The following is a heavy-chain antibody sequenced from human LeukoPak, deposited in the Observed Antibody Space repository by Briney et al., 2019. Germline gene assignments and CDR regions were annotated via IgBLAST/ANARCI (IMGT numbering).Heavy chain of an antibody. Sequence: GGSLRLSCAASGFTFSSYAIHWVRQAPGKGLEWVVVISYDGHNKYYADSVKGRFTISRDNSQNTVDLQMNSLRPEDTAVYYCARGVAWVHEFDYWGQGTLVTVSS. V-gene: IGHV3-30-3*01. CDR1: GFTFSSYA. D-gene: IGHD2-15*01. J-gene: IGHJ4*02. CDR3: ARGVAWVHEFDY. CDR2: ISYDGHNK.